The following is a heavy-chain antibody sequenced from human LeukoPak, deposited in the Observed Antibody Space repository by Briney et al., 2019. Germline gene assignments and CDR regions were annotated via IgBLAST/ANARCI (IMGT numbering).Heavy chain of an antibody. V-gene: IGHV1-18*01. D-gene: IGHD6-13*01. CDR3: AREWRAAAFFDY. CDR1: GGTFSSYD. CDR2: ISAYNGNT. J-gene: IGHJ4*02. Sequence: GSSVKVSCKASGGTFSSYDISWVRQAPGQGLEWMGWISAYNGNTNYAQKLQGRVTMTTDTSTSTAYMELRSLRSDDTAVYYCAREWRAAAFFDYWGQGTLVTVSS.